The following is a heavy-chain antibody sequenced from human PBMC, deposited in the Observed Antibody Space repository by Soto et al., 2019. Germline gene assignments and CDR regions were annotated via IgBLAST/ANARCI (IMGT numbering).Heavy chain of an antibody. CDR3: ARDSIAIFGVAYYYYGMDV. V-gene: IGHV3-74*01. J-gene: IGHJ6*02. Sequence: GGSLRLSCAASGFTFSSYWMHWVRQAPGKGLVWVSRINSDGSSTSYADSVKGRFTISRDNAKNTLYLQMNSLRAEDTAVYYCARDSIAIFGVAYYYYGMDVWGQGTTVTVSS. D-gene: IGHD3-3*01. CDR2: INSDGSST. CDR1: GFTFSSYW.